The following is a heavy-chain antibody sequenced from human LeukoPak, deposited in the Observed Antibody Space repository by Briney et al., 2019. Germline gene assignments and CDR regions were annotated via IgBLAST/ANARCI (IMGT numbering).Heavy chain of an antibody. CDR2: ISGSGGST. CDR3: AKFSEKWIQLWKRVDY. CDR1: GFTFSSYA. D-gene: IGHD5-18*01. V-gene: IGHV3-23*01. J-gene: IGHJ4*02. Sequence: GGSLRLSCAASGFTFSSYAMSWVRQAPGKGLEWVSGISGSGGSTYCADSVKGRFTISRDNSKNTLYLQMNSLRAGDTAVYYCAKFSEKWIQLWKRVDYWGQGTLVTDSS.